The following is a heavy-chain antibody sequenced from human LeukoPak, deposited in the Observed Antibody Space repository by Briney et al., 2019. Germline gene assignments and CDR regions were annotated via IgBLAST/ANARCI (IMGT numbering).Heavy chain of an antibody. CDR2: INPNSGGT. CDR1: GYTFTGYY. Sequence: ASLKVSCKASGYTFTGYYMHWVRQAPGPGLEWVGWINPNSGGTKNAQKFQGRVTMTRETSISTAYMEVSRLRSDDTGVYYWAGDPGEGYNFDYFDYWGQGTLVTVSS. CDR3: AGDPGEGYNFDYFDY. V-gene: IGHV1-2*02. D-gene: IGHD5-12*01. J-gene: IGHJ4*02.